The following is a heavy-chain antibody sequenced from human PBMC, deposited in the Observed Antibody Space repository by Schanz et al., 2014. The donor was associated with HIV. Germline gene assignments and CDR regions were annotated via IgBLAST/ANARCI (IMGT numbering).Heavy chain of an antibody. CDR3: ARDWRPNYDFWSGSIGVIGMDV. V-gene: IGHV3-30*03. CDR1: GFTFSSYG. J-gene: IGHJ6*02. CDR2: ISYDGSKK. Sequence: VQLVESGGGVVQPGWSLRLSCVASGFTFSSYGMHWVRQSPGKGLEWMAVISYDGSKKYYADSVKGRFTISRDNSKNTLFVELNSLRPEDTAVYYCARDWRPNYDFWSGSIGVIGMDVWGQGTTVTVSS. D-gene: IGHD3-3*01.